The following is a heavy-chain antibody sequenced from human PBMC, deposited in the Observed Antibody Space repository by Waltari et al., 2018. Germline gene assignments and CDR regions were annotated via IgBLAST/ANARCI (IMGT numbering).Heavy chain of an antibody. CDR1: GGPFSSYA. CDR2: IIPIFGTA. J-gene: IGHJ6*02. D-gene: IGHD4-4*01. CDR3: ARRATVTTHPYYYGMDV. Sequence: QVQLVQSGAEVKKPGSSVKVSCKASGGPFSSYAIRWVRQAPGQGLEWMGGIIPIFGTANYAQKFQGRVTITADESTSTAYMELSSLRSEDTAVYYCARRATVTTHPYYYGMDVWGQGTTVTVSS. V-gene: IGHV1-69*01.